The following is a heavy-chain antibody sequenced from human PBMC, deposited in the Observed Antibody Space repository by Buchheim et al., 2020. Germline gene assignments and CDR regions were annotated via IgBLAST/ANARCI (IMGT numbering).Heavy chain of an antibody. J-gene: IGHJ6*02. CDR2: ISSSSSTI. CDR3: ARVQYSSSFGDYYYGMDV. CDR1: GFTFSSYS. D-gene: IGHD6-6*01. Sequence: EVQLVESGGGLVQPGGSLRLSCAASGFTFSSYSMNWVRQAPGKGLEWVSYISSSSSTIYYAYSVKGRFTISRDNAKNSLYLQMNSLRAEDTAVYYCARVQYSSSFGDYYYGMDVWGQGTT. V-gene: IGHV3-48*01.